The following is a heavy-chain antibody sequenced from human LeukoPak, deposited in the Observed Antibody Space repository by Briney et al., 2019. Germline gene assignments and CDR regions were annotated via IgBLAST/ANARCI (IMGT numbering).Heavy chain of an antibody. V-gene: IGHV4-59*01. CDR1: GGSISSYY. D-gene: IGHD3/OR15-3a*01. CDR3: ARRTGYYDGFDY. J-gene: IGHJ4*02. CDR2: IYYNGST. Sequence: SETLSLTCTVSGGSISSYYWSWIRQPPGKGLEWIGYIYYNGSTNYNPSLKSRVTISVDTSKNQFSLKLSSVTGADTAVYYCARRTGYYDGFDYWGQGTLVTVSS.